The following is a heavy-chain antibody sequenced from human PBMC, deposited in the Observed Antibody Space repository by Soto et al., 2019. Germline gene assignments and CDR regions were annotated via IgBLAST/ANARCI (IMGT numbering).Heavy chain of an antibody. CDR3: ARVGDTYYHFWSGYYIFDF. CDR1: GGTFSSYA. D-gene: IGHD3-3*01. J-gene: IGHJ4*02. Sequence: QVQLVQSGAEVKKPGSSVKVSCKASGGTFSSYAISWVRQAPGQGLEWMGGIIPIFGTANYAQKFQGRVTITGDETTSTAYKELSSLRSEDTAGYYWARVGDTYYHFWSGYYIFDFWGQGTLVTVSS. V-gene: IGHV1-69*01. CDR2: IIPIFGTA.